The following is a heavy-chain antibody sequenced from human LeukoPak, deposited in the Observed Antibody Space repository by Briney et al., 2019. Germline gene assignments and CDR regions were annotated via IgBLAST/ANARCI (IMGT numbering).Heavy chain of an antibody. V-gene: IGHV3-7*01. J-gene: IGHJ5*02. Sequence: GGSLRLSCAASGFTFSSYGMHWVRQAPGKGLEWVANIKQDGSETYHVDSVKGRFTISRDNAKDSLYLEMKSLRAEDTAVYYCARGGQAGTGDLWGQGTLVTVSS. CDR2: IKQDGSET. CDR3: ARGGQAGTGDL. CDR1: GFTFSSYG. D-gene: IGHD3-10*01.